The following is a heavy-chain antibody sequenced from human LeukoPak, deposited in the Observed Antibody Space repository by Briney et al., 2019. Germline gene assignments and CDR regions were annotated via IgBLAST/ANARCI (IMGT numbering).Heavy chain of an antibody. Sequence: GGSLRLSCAASGFSFSGYSMHWVRQAPGKGLEWVALISYDGSNTYYAESVEGRFAISRDNSRNTLYLQMNSLRADDTAVYYCARDGGYDYWGQGTLVTVSS. CDR3: ARDGGYDY. CDR2: ISYDGSNT. J-gene: IGHJ4*02. V-gene: IGHV3-30*09. CDR1: GFSFSGYS. D-gene: IGHD5-12*01.